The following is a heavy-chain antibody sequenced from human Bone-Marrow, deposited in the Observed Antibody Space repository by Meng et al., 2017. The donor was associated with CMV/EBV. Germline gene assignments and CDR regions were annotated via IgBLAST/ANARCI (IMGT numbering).Heavy chain of an antibody. Sequence: GESLKISCAASGFSFSLNGIHWVRQAPGKGLEWVTFIQYDSSEIYYADSVKGRFTISRDNSKNTVYLQINSLRPADTAIYYCAREASSLSIHALDGRGQGTTVTVSS. V-gene: IGHV3-30*02. CDR3: AREASSLSIHALDG. J-gene: IGHJ6*02. D-gene: IGHD2-2*01. CDR2: IQYDSSEI. CDR1: GFSFSLNG.